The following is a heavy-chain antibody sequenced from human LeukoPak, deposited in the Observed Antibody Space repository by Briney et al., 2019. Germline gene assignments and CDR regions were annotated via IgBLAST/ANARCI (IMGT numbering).Heavy chain of an antibody. V-gene: IGHV4-4*07. Sequence: SETLSLTCTVSGGSVSGYYWSSIRQSAGKGLEWIGRIHSTGSTNYNPSPQSRVTMSVDTSKNQFYLKLTSVTAADTAVYYCAREHPVAIAPDHWGQGTLVTVSS. CDR1: GGSVSGYY. CDR2: IHSTGST. J-gene: IGHJ4*02. D-gene: IGHD5-12*01. CDR3: AREHPVAIAPDH.